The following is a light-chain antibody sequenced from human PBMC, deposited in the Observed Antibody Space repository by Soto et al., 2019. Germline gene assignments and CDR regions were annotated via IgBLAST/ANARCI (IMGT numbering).Light chain of an antibody. CDR1: SSDVGGYNY. Sequence: QSALTQPASVYGSPGQSITISCTGTSSDVGGYNYVSWYQQHPGKVPKLMIYEVSNRPSGVVNRFSGSKSGNTASLTISGLQAEYEADYYCSSFTSSSTQVFGTGTKVTVL. J-gene: IGLJ1*01. V-gene: IGLV2-14*01. CDR3: SSFTSSSTQV. CDR2: EVS.